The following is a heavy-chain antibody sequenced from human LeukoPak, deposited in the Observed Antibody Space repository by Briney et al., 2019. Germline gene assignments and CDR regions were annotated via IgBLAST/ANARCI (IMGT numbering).Heavy chain of an antibody. V-gene: IGHV4-59*01. CDR3: ARVTTSSGWYGDDWFDP. D-gene: IGHD6-19*01. CDR1: GGSISSYY. CDR2: IYYSGST. Sequence: SETLSLTCTVSGGSISSYYWSWIRQPPGKGLVWIGYIYYSGSTNYNPSLKSRVTISVDTSKNQFSLKLSSVTAADTAVYYCARVTTSSGWYGDDWFDPWGQGTLVTVSS. J-gene: IGHJ5*02.